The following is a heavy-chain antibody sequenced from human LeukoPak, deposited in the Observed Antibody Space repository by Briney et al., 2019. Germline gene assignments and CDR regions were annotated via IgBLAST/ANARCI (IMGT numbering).Heavy chain of an antibody. Sequence: GGSLRLSCAASGFTFSSYWMSWVRQAPGKGLEWVASIKQDGGEKYYADSVKGRFTISRDNAKNSLYLQMNSLRAEDTAVFYCTRVGATCCYYYYMDVWGKGTTVTVSS. CDR1: GFTFSSYW. V-gene: IGHV3-7*01. CDR3: TRVGATCCYYYYMDV. D-gene: IGHD1-26*01. CDR2: IKQDGGEK. J-gene: IGHJ6*03.